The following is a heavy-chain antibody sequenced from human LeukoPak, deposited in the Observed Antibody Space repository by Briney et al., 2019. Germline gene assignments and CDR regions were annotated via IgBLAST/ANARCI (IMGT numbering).Heavy chain of an antibody. J-gene: IGHJ5*02. Sequence: GGSLRLSCAASGFTFSSYWMSWVRQAPGKGLEWVANIKQDGSEKYYVDSVKGRFTISRDNAKNSLYLQMNSLRAEDTAVYYCARDDCSSISYYHNWFDPWGQGTLVTVSS. CDR1: GFTFSSYW. D-gene: IGHD2-2*01. CDR2: IKQDGSEK. CDR3: ARDDCSSISYYHNWFDP. V-gene: IGHV3-7*01.